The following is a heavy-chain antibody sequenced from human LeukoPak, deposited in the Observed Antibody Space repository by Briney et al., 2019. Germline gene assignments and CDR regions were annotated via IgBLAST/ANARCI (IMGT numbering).Heavy chain of an antibody. Sequence: GGSLRLSCAASGFSFSSCAMGWVRQAPGKGPEWLSAISGNGDASYYAPSVKGRFTISRDNSRDILYVQMNSLEAEDTAVYYCTKGLWTESQRLFDSWGQGALVTVSS. CDR1: GFSFSSCA. CDR3: TKGLWTESQRLFDS. D-gene: IGHD3-10*01. CDR2: ISGNGDAS. J-gene: IGHJ4*02. V-gene: IGHV3-23*01.